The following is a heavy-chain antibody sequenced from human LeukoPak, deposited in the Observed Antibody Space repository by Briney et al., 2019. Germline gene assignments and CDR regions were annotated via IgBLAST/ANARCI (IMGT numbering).Heavy chain of an antibody. J-gene: IGHJ4*02. D-gene: IGHD6-13*01. CDR3: ARQVAADNFDY. CDR2: IYYSGST. CDR1: GGSISSSSYY. V-gene: IGHV4-39*01. Sequence: KTSETLSLTCTVSGGSISSSSYYWGWIRQPPGKGLEWIGSIYYSGSTYYNPSLKSRVTISVDTSKNQFSLKLSSVTAADTAVYYCARQVAADNFDYWGQGTLVTVSS.